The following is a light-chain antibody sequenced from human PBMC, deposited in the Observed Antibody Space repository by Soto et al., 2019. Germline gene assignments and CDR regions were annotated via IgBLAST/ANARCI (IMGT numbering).Light chain of an antibody. CDR3: QQYGSSPT. J-gene: IGKJ1*01. Sequence: IRLTQSAGTLSLSPGEGATLSCRASQSVSSYLAWYQQKPGQAPRLLIYGASSRATGIPDRFSGSGSGTDFTLTISRLEPEDFAVYYCQQYGSSPTFGQGTKVDI. CDR1: QSVSSY. V-gene: IGKV3-20*01. CDR2: GAS.